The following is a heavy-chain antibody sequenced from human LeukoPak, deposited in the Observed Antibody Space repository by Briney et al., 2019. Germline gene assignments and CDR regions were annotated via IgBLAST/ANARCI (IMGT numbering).Heavy chain of an antibody. CDR3: ASNSFSDSSGRTTSGYYYYYYMDV. CDR2: TYYRSKWYN. V-gene: IGHV6-1*01. D-gene: IGHD6-19*01. J-gene: IGHJ6*03. CDR1: GDSVSSNSAA. Sequence: SQTLSLTCAISGDSVSSNSAAWNWIRQSPSRGLEWLGRTYYRSKWYNDYAVSVKSRITINPDTSKNQFSLQLNSVTPEDTAVYYCASNSFSDSSGRTTSGYYYYYYMDVWGRGTTVTISS.